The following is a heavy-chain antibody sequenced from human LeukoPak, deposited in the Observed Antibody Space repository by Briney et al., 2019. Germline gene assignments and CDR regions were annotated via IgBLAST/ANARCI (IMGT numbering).Heavy chain of an antibody. Sequence: PGGSLRLSCAASGXTFSSYSMNWVRQAPGKGLEWVSSISSSSSYIYYADSVKGRFTISRDNAKNPLYLQMNSLTAEDTAVYYCARGLGYSGSSFDYWGQGTLVTVSS. CDR1: GXTFSSYS. CDR3: ARGLGYSGSSFDY. D-gene: IGHD1-26*01. CDR2: ISSSSSYI. J-gene: IGHJ4*02. V-gene: IGHV3-21*01.